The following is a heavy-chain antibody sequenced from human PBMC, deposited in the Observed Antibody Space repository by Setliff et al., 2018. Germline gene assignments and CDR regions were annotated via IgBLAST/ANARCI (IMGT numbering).Heavy chain of an antibody. CDR1: GFTFRNYW. J-gene: IGHJ3*02. Sequence: PGGSLRLSCAASGFTFRNYWMHWVRQAPGKGLVWVSRINFDGSDTVYADPVKGRFTISRDNADNTLNLQMNTLRAEDTAVYYCAQDRITIFGGVPPQDAFDIWGQGTMVTVSS. CDR2: INFDGSDT. D-gene: IGHD3-3*01. V-gene: IGHV3-74*01. CDR3: AQDRITIFGGVPPQDAFDI.